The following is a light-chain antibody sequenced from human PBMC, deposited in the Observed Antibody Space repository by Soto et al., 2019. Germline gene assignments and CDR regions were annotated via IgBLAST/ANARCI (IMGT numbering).Light chain of an antibody. CDR3: CSYAGGATYV. CDR2: EAS. V-gene: IGLV2-23*01. Sequence: QSVLTQPASVSGSPGQSITISCTGTSSDVGSYDLVSWYQQHPDTAPKLMIYEASKRPSGVSNRFSGSKSGNTASLTISGLQAEDEADYYCCSYAGGATYVFGTGTKVTVL. CDR1: SSDVGSYDL. J-gene: IGLJ1*01.